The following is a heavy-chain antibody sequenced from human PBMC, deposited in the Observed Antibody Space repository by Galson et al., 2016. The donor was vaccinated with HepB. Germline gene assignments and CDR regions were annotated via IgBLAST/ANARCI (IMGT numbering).Heavy chain of an antibody. D-gene: IGHD3-10*01. CDR3: ARSGHGSGSYVAN. CDR1: GGSIASAYY. V-gene: IGHV4-31*03. Sequence: TLSLTCTISGGSIASAYYWSWIRQRPGKGLEWIGYIYFTGDTYYNPSLRGRISMSVDTSKNKFSLNLNSVTAADTAVYFCARSGHGSGSYVANWGQGALVTVSS. CDR2: IYFTGDT. J-gene: IGHJ4*02.